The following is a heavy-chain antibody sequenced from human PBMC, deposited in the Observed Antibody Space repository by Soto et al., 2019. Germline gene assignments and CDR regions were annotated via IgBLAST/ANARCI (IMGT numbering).Heavy chain of an antibody. J-gene: IGHJ4*02. Sequence: GGSLRLSCAASGFTFIAFAMHWVRQAPGKGLDWVAVLAYDGTNRYYADSVKGRFTISRDNSKNTLYLHMGGLRGDETAVYYCARGASGGVDYWGQGTPVTVSS. CDR2: LAYDGTNR. CDR1: GFTFIAFA. V-gene: IGHV3-30-3*01. D-gene: IGHD3-10*01. CDR3: ARGASGGVDY.